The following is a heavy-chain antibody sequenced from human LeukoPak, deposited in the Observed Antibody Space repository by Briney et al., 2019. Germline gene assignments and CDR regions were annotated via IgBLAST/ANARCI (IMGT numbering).Heavy chain of an antibody. Sequence: SETLSLTCTVSGGSISSGGYYWSWIRQPPGKGLEWIGYIYHSGSTYYNPSLKSRVTISVDRSKNQFSLKLSSVTAADTAVYYCATGKIGYSSSWHTRTYYFDYWGQGTLVTVSS. D-gene: IGHD6-13*01. CDR2: IYHSGST. J-gene: IGHJ4*02. V-gene: IGHV4-30-2*01. CDR3: ATGKIGYSSSWHTRTYYFDY. CDR1: GGSISSGGYY.